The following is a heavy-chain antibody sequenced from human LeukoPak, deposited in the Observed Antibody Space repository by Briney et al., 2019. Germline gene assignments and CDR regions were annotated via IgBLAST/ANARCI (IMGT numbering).Heavy chain of an antibody. CDR1: GFTFSSYE. CDR3: ARTDIGDWGYFDY. Sequence: GGSLRLSCAASGFTFSSYEMNWVRQAPGKWLEWASYISSSGSTIYYADSVKGRFTIYRDNAKNSLYLQMNSLRAEDTAVYYCARTDIGDWGYFDYWGQGTLVTVSS. J-gene: IGHJ4*02. V-gene: IGHV3-48*03. D-gene: IGHD3/OR15-3a*01. CDR2: ISSSGSTI.